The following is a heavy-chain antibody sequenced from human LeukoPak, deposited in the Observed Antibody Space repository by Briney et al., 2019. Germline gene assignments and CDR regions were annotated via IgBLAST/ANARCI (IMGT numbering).Heavy chain of an antibody. CDR3: ARGKYSRSSSYYFDY. D-gene: IGHD6-6*01. CDR1: GFTFSSYS. J-gene: IGHJ4*02. CDR2: ISSSSSYM. V-gene: IGHV3-21*01. Sequence: GGSLRLSCAASGFTFSSYSMNWVRQAPGKGLEWVSSISSSSSYMYYADSGKGRFTISRDNAKNSVYLQMNSLEAEDTAVYYCARGKYSRSSSYYFDYWGQGILVTVSS.